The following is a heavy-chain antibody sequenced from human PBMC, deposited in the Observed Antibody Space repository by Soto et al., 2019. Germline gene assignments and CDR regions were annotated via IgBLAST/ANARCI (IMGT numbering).Heavy chain of an antibody. D-gene: IGHD2-2*01. Sequence: EVQLLDSGGGWVQPGGSLRLSCVASGFVFSDYAMSWVRQAPGKGLEWVSAISAGGSDTYYADSAKGRFTVSRVNSKNTLYLQMNTLRAEDTAIYYCASVPIWCGSSSCYTEGFDSWGQGTLVTVSS. V-gene: IGHV3-23*01. CDR1: GFVFSDYA. J-gene: IGHJ4*02. CDR3: ASVPIWCGSSSCYTEGFDS. CDR2: ISAGGSDT.